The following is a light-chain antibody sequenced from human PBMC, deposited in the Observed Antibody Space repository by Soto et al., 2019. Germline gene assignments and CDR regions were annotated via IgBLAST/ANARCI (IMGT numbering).Light chain of an antibody. V-gene: IGLV2-14*02. J-gene: IGLJ2*01. Sequence: QSVLTQPASVSGSPGQSITISCTGASSNDGSYNLVSWYQHYPGKAPQLMIYEDTYRPSGVSSRFSGSRSGNTASLTISGLQAEDEADYYCSSYTTRNTLVVFGGGTKLTV. CDR1: SSNDGSYNL. CDR2: EDT. CDR3: SSYTTRNTLVV.